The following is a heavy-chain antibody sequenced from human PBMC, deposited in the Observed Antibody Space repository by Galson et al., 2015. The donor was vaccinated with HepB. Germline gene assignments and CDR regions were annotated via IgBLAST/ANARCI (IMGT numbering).Heavy chain of an antibody. J-gene: IGHJ6*02. Sequence: SLRLSCAASGFTFSSYGMHWVRQAPGKGLEWVAVIWYDESNKYYADSVKGRFTISRNNSKNTLYLQMNSLRAEDTAVYYCARDVGSYYYGIDVWGQGTTVTVSS. CDR1: GFTFSSYG. D-gene: IGHD1-26*01. CDR2: IWYDESNK. CDR3: ARDVGSYYYGIDV. V-gene: IGHV3-33*01.